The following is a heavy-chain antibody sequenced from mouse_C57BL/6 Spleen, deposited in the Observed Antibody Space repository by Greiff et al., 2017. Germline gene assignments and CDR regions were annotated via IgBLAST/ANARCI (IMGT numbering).Heavy chain of an antibody. CDR1: GFNIKDYY. J-gene: IGHJ2*01. Sequence: VQLKESGAELVKPGASVKLSCTASGFNIKDYYMHWVKQRTEQGLEWIGRIDPEDGETKYAPKFQGKATITADTSSNTAYLQLSSLTSEDTAVYYCASRMVTTNYFDYWGQGTTLTVSS. V-gene: IGHV14-2*01. CDR3: ASRMVTTNYFDY. CDR2: IDPEDGET. D-gene: IGHD2-3*01.